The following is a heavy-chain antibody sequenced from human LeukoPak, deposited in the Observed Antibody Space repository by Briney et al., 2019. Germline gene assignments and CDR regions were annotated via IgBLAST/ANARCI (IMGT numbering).Heavy chain of an antibody. CDR3: ARGTIPATVTTRLSPDPLGY. J-gene: IGHJ4*02. CDR2: IIPILGIA. CDR1: GGTFSSYA. V-gene: IGHV1-69*04. Sequence: SVKVSCKASGGTFSSYAIGWVRQAPGQGLEWMGRIIPILGIANYAQKFQGRVTITADKSTSTAYMELSSLRSEDTAVYYCARGTIPATVTTRLSPDPLGYWGQGTLVTVSS. D-gene: IGHD4-17*01.